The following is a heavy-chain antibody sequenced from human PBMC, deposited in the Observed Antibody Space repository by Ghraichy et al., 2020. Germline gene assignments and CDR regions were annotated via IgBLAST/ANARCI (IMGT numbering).Heavy chain of an antibody. CDR1: GFSFSNYS. V-gene: IGHV3-21*01. Sequence: GGSLRLSCAGSGFSFSNYSMNWVRRAPGKGLEWVSSFSSSSYISYTDSVKGRFTISRDNAKNYLYLQMNSLRAEDTAVYYCASHSYSSSWGIGNYYYGMDVWGQGTTVTVSS. CDR3: ASHSYSSSWGIGNYYYGMDV. CDR2: FSSSSYI. J-gene: IGHJ6*02. D-gene: IGHD6-13*01.